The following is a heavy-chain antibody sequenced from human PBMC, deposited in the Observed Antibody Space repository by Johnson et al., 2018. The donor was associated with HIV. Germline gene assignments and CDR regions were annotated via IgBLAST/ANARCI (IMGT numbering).Heavy chain of an antibody. Sequence: VQLVESGGGLVQPGGSLRLSCAASGFTFSSYWMHWVRQAPGKGLVWVSVIYRAGSTYYADSVKDRFTISRDNSKNSLYLQMNSLRAEDTALYYCARDRDVWGKGAFDIWGQGTMVTVSS. D-gene: IGHD3-16*01. CDR1: GFTFSSYW. CDR2: IYRAGST. CDR3: ARDRDVWGKGAFDI. J-gene: IGHJ3*02. V-gene: IGHV3-66*01.